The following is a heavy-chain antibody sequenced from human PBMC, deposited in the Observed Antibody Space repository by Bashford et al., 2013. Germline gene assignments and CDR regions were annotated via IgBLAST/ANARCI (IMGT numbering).Heavy chain of an antibody. CDR3: VRGGGTVDY. CDR1: GFTFSSYY. Sequence: GGSLRLSCAASGFTFSSYYMHWVRQAPGKGLVWVSRMNSDGSSTVYADSVTGRFAISRDNAKNSLYLQMSSLRGEDTAVYYCVRGGGTVDYWGQGTLVTVSS. V-gene: IGHV3-74*01. J-gene: IGHJ4*02. CDR2: MNSDGSST. D-gene: IGHD2-15*01.